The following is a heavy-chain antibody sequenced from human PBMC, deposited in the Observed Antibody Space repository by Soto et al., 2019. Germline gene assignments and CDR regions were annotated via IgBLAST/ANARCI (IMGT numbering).Heavy chain of an antibody. Sequence: QVQLVQSGAEVKKPGASVKVSCKASGYTFTSYGITWVRQAPGQGLEWMGWVNIYEGSTNYAQKFQGRVTMTTDTSTSTVYLELRSLRSDDTAIYYCARERGGYSEGDYWGQGTLVTVSS. CDR2: VNIYEGST. D-gene: IGHD5-18*01. CDR3: ARERGGYSEGDY. V-gene: IGHV1-18*01. J-gene: IGHJ4*02. CDR1: GYTFTSYG.